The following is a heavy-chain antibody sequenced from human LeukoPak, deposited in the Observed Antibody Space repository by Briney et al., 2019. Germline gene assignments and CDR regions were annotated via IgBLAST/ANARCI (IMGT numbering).Heavy chain of an antibody. J-gene: IGHJ5*02. CDR1: GYTFTSYH. CDR3: ARAATQNWFDP. D-gene: IGHD2-15*01. CDR2: INPSGGST. Sequence: GASVTVSCKASGYTFTSYHMHWVRQAPGQGLEWMGIINPSGGSTTYAQKFQGRVTMTRDTSTSTVYMELSSLSSEDTAVYYCARAATQNWFDPWGQGTLVTVSS. V-gene: IGHV1-46*01.